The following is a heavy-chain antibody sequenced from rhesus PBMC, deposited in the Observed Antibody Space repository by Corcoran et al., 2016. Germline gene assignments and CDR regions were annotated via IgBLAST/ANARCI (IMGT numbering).Heavy chain of an antibody. D-gene: IGHD6-37*01. V-gene: IGHV4S2*01. Sequence: QVQLQESGPGLVKPSETLPLTCAVSGASISRNSCRWLRQAPGKGLEWIGRIYGSGGSTDYNPSLKSRVTISIDTSKNQFSLKLSSVTAADTAVDYCTSGGWSPYYFDYWGQGVLVTVSS. J-gene: IGHJ4*01. CDR3: TSGGWSPYYFDY. CDR1: GASISRNS. CDR2: IYGSGGST.